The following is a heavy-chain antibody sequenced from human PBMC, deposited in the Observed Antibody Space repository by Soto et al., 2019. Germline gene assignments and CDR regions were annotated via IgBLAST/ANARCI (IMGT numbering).Heavy chain of an antibody. D-gene: IGHD2-2*01. CDR3: ARQGFSQHYFYAADV. CDR2: ILPDDAAT. V-gene: IGHV5-51*01. CDR1: GYSFTSYC. Sequence: GESLKISCKASGYSFTSYCIGWVRQAPWKGLEWMGIILPDDAATRYSPSFEGHVTISADRSTNTAFLHLRSLDASDTATYFCARQGFSQHYFYAADVWGQGTTVPFSS. J-gene: IGHJ6*01.